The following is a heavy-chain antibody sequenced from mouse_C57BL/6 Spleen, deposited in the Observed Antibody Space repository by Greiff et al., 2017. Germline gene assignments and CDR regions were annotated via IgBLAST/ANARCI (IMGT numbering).Heavy chain of an antibody. CDR3: ARGVAWYFDV. CDR2: IYPGDGDT. CDR1: GYAFSSSW. V-gene: IGHV1-82*01. J-gene: IGHJ1*03. Sequence: QVQLQQSGPELVKPGASVKISCKASGYAFSSSWMNWVKQRPGQGLEWIGRIYPGDGDTNYNGKFKGKATLTADKSSSTAYMQLSSLTSEDSAVYFCARGVAWYFDVWGTGATVTVSS. D-gene: IGHD1-1*02.